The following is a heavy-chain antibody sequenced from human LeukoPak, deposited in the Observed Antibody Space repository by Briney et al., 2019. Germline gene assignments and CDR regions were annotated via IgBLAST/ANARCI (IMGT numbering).Heavy chain of an antibody. J-gene: IGHJ4*02. V-gene: IGHV3-23*01. Sequence: GGSLRLSCAASGFTFSSYAMSWVRQAPGKGLEWVSAISGSGGSTYYADSVTGRFTISTDNSKNTLYLQMNGLRAEDTAVDYCAKVGEGYYFDYWGQGTLVTVSS. D-gene: IGHD3-10*01. CDR2: ISGSGGST. CDR1: GFTFSSYA. CDR3: AKVGEGYYFDY.